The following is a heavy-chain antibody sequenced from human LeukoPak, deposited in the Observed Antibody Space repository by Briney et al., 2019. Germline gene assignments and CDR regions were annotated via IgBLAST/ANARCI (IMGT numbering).Heavy chain of an antibody. D-gene: IGHD6-13*01. CDR1: GFTFSSYA. J-gene: IGHJ4*02. V-gene: IGHV3-30-3*01. CDR3: AREVAAEGY. CDR2: ISYDGSNK. Sequence: GGSLRLSCAASGFTFSSYAMHWVRQAPGKGLEWVAVISYDGSNKYYADSVKGRFTISRDNSKNTLYLQMNSLRAEDTAVYYCAREVAAEGYWGQGTLVTVSS.